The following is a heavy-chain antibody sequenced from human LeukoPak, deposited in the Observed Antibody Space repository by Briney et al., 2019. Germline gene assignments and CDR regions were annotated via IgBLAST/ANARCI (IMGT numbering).Heavy chain of an antibody. CDR1: GGTFSSYA. Sequence: SVKVSCKASGGTFSSYAISWVRQAPGQGLEWMGGIIPIFGTANYAQKFQGRVTITADKSTSTAYMELSSLRSEDTAVYYCARGPNFWSGYFSYYYYMDVWGKGTTVTVSS. J-gene: IGHJ6*03. CDR3: ARGPNFWSGYFSYYYYMDV. CDR2: IIPIFGTA. V-gene: IGHV1-69*06. D-gene: IGHD3-3*01.